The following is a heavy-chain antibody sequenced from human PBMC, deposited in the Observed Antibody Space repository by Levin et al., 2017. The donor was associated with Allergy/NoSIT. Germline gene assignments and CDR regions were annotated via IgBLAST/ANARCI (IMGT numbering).Heavy chain of an antibody. Sequence: SETLSLTCTVSGGSISSGDYYWSWIRQPPGKGLEWIGYIYYSGSTYYNPSLKSRVTISVDTSKNQFSLKLSSVTAADTAVYYCAGESVVAAMGTFDYWGQGTLVTVSS. CDR3: AGESVVAAMGTFDY. CDR1: GGSISSGDYY. J-gene: IGHJ4*02. CDR2: IYYSGST. D-gene: IGHD2-15*01. V-gene: IGHV4-30-4*01.